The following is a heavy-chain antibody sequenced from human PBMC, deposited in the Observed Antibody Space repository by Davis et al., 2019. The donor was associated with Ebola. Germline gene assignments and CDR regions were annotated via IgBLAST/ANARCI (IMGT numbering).Heavy chain of an antibody. CDR1: GFTFSSYA. D-gene: IGHD3-3*01. CDR3: AKDQVDDFWSGPSPPYDY. J-gene: IGHJ4*02. V-gene: IGHV3-23*01. Sequence: GESLKISCAASGFTFSSYAMSWVRQAPGKGLEWVSAISGSGGSTYYADSVKGRFTISRDNSKNTLYLQMNSLRAEDTAVYYCAKDQVDDFWSGPSPPYDYWGQGTLVTVSS. CDR2: ISGSGGST.